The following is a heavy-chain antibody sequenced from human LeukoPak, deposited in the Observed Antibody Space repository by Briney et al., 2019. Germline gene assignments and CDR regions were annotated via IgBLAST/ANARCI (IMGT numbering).Heavy chain of an antibody. V-gene: IGHV3-33*08. CDR2: VWSDGTNQ. CDR1: QFTFSHYG. D-gene: IGHD4-11*01. Sequence: GGSLTLSCVASQFTFSHYGMHWVRQAPGRGLGWVSVVWSDGTNQYYADSVKGRFTISRDDSQKTVYLQMNGLRVEDTAVYFRARDAQRGFDYSNSLRYWGQGTLVTVSS. CDR3: ARDAQRGFDYSNSLRY. J-gene: IGHJ4*02.